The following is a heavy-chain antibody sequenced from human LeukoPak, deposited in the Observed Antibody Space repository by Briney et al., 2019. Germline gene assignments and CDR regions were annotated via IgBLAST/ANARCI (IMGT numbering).Heavy chain of an antibody. Sequence: PGGSLRLSCAASGFTVSSNYMSWVRQAPGKGLEWVSVIYSGGSTYYADSVKGRFTISRDNSKNTLYLQMNSLRAEDTAVYYCARDLREGYSNPPYYHYGMDVWGQGTTVTVSS. CDR2: IYSGGST. V-gene: IGHV3-53*01. D-gene: IGHD4-11*01. CDR3: ARDLREGYSNPPYYHYGMDV. J-gene: IGHJ6*02. CDR1: GFTVSSNY.